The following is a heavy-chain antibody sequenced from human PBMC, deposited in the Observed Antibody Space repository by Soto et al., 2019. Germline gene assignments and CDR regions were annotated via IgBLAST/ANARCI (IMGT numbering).Heavy chain of an antibody. J-gene: IGHJ5*02. D-gene: IGHD2-2*01. V-gene: IGHV4-31*03. CDR3: ARGAYCSSTSCYGFYWFDP. CDR2: IYYSGST. Sequence: PSETLSLTCTVSGGSISSGGYYWSWIRQHPGKGLEWIGYIYYSGSTYYNPSLKSRVTISVDTSKNQFSLKLSSVTAADTAVYYCARGAYCSSTSCYGFYWFDPWGQGTLVTVSS. CDR1: GGSISSGGYY.